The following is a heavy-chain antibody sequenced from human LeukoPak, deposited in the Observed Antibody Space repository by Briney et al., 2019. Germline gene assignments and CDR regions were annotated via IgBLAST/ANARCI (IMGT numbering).Heavy chain of an antibody. Sequence: GGSLRLSCAASGFTFGDYTMHWFRQPPGRGLQWVSLITGDGGTTSYAGSVKGRFTISRDNSKNSLPLHMNSLRNEDTALYYCAKGHFGAGHYWGQGTLVTVSS. CDR1: GFTFGDYT. D-gene: IGHD3-3*01. CDR3: AKGHFGAGHY. V-gene: IGHV3-43*02. J-gene: IGHJ4*02. CDR2: ITGDGGTT.